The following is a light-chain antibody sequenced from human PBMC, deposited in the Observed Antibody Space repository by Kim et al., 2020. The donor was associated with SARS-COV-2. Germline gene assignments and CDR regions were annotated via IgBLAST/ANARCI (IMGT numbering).Light chain of an antibody. CDR3: QQFGSSRTWT. J-gene: IGKJ1*01. V-gene: IGKV3-20*01. Sequence: DIVLTQSPDTLSLSIGDRATLSCRASQSVTSTYVAWYQQKPGQAPRLLIYGTSTRAAGIPGRFSGSGSGTEYTLTINRLEPEDFAIYYCQQFGSSRTWTFGQGTKVDIK. CDR2: GTS. CDR1: QSVTSTY.